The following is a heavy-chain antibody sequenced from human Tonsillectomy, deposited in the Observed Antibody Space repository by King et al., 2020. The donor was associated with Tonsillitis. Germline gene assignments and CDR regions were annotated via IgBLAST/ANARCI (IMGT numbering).Heavy chain of an antibody. CDR3: ARRGWGPHYGMDV. Sequence: QLQESGPGLVKPSETLSLTCTVSGGSISSSSYYWGWIRQPPGKGLEWIGSIYYSGSTYYNPSLKSRVTISVDTSKNQFSLKLSSVTAADTAVYYCARRGWGPHYGMDVWGKGTTVTVSS. D-gene: IGHD1-26*01. V-gene: IGHV4-39*01. CDR1: GGSISSSSYY. CDR2: IYYSGST. J-gene: IGHJ6*04.